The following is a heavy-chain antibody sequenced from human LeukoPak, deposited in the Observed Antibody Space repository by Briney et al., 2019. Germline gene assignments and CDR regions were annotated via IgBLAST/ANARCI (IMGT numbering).Heavy chain of an antibody. CDR1: GFTFSSYW. D-gene: IGHD6-19*01. J-gene: IGHJ4*02. V-gene: IGHV3-49*04. Sequence: GGSLRLSCAASGFTFSSYWMSWVRQAPGKGLEWVGFIRTKDYGGTREYAASVKGRFTISRDDSKSIAYLQMNSLKTGDTAVYYCTRDGLIGSGWSFDYWGQGTLVTVSS. CDR3: TRDGLIGSGWSFDY. CDR2: IRTKDYGGTR.